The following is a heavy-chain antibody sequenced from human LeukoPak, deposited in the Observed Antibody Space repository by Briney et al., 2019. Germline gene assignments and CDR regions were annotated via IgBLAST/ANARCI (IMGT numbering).Heavy chain of an antibody. CDR1: GYTFTSYD. CDR2: MNPNSGNT. Sequence: ASVKVSCKASGYTFTSYDINWVRQAPGQGLEWMGWMNPNSGNTGYAQKFQGRVTMTRNTSMSTAYMELSSLRSEDTAVYYCARASLDVDTAMVYYYYGMDVWGQGTTVTVSS. CDR3: ARASLDVDTAMVYYYYGMDV. D-gene: IGHD5-18*01. J-gene: IGHJ6*02. V-gene: IGHV1-8*01.